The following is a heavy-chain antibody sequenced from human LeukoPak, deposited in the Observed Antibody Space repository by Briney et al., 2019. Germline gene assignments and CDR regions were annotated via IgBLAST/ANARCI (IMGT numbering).Heavy chain of an antibody. V-gene: IGHV3-21*01. J-gene: IGHJ4*02. CDR3: ARAQVLRFLEGPFDY. Sequence: KPGGSLRLSCAASGFTFSSYSMNWVRQAPGKGLEWVSSISSSSSYIYYADSVKGRFTISRDNAKNSLYLQMNSLRAEDTAVYYCARAQVLRFLEGPFDYWGQGTLVTVSS. CDR2: ISSSSSYI. D-gene: IGHD3-3*01. CDR1: GFTFSSYS.